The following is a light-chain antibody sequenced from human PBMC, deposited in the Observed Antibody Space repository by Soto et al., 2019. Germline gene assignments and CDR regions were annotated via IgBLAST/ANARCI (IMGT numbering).Light chain of an antibody. Sequence: QSVLTQPPSASGNPGQRVTISCSGSRSNIGSNYVYWYQKVPGTAPKLLIQRNNQRPSGVPDRFSGSKSGTSASLAISGLRSEDEADYYCAAWDDSLSGREVFGTGTKLTVL. V-gene: IGLV1-47*01. J-gene: IGLJ1*01. CDR3: AAWDDSLSGREV. CDR1: RSNIGSNY. CDR2: RNN.